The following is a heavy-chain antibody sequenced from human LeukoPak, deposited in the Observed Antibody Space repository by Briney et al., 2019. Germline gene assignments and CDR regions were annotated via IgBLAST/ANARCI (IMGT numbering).Heavy chain of an antibody. D-gene: IGHD2-15*01. J-gene: IGHJ4*02. CDR1: GYSFTSYW. V-gene: IGHV5-10-1*01. CDR3: ARRLQRHFDY. Sequence: GESLKISGKGSGYSFTSYWISWVRQMPGKGLEWMGRIDPSDSYTNYSPSFQGHVTISVDKSISTAYLQWSSLKASDTAMYYCARRLQRHFDYWGQGTLVTVSS. CDR2: IDPSDSYT.